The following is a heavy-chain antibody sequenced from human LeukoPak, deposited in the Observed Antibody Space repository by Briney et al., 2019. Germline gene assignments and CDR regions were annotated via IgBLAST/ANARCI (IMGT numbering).Heavy chain of an antibody. D-gene: IGHD6-19*01. CDR2: IYTSEST. CDR3: AREAYSSGWYVVDY. J-gene: IGHJ4*02. V-gene: IGHV4-4*07. CDR1: GGSISSYY. Sequence: SETLSLTCTVSGGSISSYYWSWIRQPAGKGLEWIGRIYTSESTNYNPSLKSRVTMSVDTSKNQFSLKLSSVTAADTAVYYCAREAYSSGWYVVDYWGQGTLVTVSS.